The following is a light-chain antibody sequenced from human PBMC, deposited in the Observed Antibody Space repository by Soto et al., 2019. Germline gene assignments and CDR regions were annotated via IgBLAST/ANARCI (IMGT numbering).Light chain of an antibody. J-gene: IGKJ5*01. V-gene: IGKV3-15*01. CDR3: QQYNNWPYT. CDR1: QSVSSN. Sequence: SPATLSVSPGERATLSCRASQSVSSNLAWYQQKPGQAPRLLIYGASTRATGIPARFSGSGSGTEFTLTISSLQSEDFAVYYCQQYNNWPYTFGQGTRLEIK. CDR2: GAS.